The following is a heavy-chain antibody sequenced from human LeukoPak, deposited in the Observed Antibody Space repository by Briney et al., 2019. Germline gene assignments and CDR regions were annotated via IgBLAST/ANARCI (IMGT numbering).Heavy chain of an antibody. CDR1: GFTFDDYA. D-gene: IGHD6-19*01. J-gene: IGHJ3*02. CDR3: AKDGGGWYQSSAYAFDI. V-gene: IGHV3-9*01. Sequence: GGSLRLSCAASGFTFDDYAMHWVRQAPGKGLEWVSGISWNSGSIGYADSVKGRFTISRDNAKNSLYLQMNSLRAEDTALYYCAKDGGGWYQSSAYAFDIWGQGTMVTVSS. CDR2: ISWNSGSI.